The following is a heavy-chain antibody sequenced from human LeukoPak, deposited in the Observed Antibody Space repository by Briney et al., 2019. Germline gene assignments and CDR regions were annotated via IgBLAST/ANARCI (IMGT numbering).Heavy chain of an antibody. CDR3: ARVFRRSYFDY. J-gene: IGHJ4*02. D-gene: IGHD3-16*01. CDR2: IYPADSDP. Sequence: GESLKISCKGSGYTFSGYWIGWVRQMPGKGPEGMGIIYPADSDPRYSPSFQGQITISADTSINTAYLQWSRLQASDTAMYYCARVFRRSYFDYWGQGTLVTVSS. CDR1: GYTFSGYW. V-gene: IGHV5-51*01.